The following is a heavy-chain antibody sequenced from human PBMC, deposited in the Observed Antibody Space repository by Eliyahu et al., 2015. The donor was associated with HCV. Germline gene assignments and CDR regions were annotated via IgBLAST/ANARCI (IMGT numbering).Heavy chain of an antibody. Sequence: EVRLEESGGGLVQPGGSLXLFCAASGFRFRSYWVSWVRTAPGKGLELVANINEDATVKNYLDSVKGRFSISRDNAENSVSLEMTSLRAEDTATYYCARDPGWGAYDVWGQGTTVIVSS. CDR3: ARDPGWGAYDV. D-gene: IGHD7-27*01. CDR2: INEDATVK. V-gene: IGHV3-7*01. CDR1: GFRFRSYW. J-gene: IGHJ3*01.